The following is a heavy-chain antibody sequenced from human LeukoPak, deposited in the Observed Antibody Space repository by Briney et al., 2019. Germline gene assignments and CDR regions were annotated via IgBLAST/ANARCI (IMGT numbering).Heavy chain of an antibody. CDR1: GFTFTNEA. CDR2: ISSGSRDI. D-gene: IGHD6-13*01. Sequence: GGSLRLSCAVSGFTFTNEAMGWVRQLRGGGLEWVSSISSGSRDIYYADSLKGRFTISRDNAKNSLYLQMNSLRAEDTAVYYCARFIAAAGTWGHGMDVWGQGTTVTVSS. CDR3: ARFIAAAGTWGHGMDV. V-gene: IGHV3-21*04. J-gene: IGHJ6*02.